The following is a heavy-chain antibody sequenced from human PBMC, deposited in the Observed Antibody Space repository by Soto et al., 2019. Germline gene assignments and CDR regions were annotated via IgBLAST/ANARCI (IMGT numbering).Heavy chain of an antibody. Sequence: QVQLQESGPGLMQPSETLSLTCTVSRGSINGHYWSWIRQPPGKSLEWIGHFYYSGTANYNPYLKGRVTMSVDSSKSHFSLKLSSVTAADTAVYYCATVGSGGWRYPFYYWGQGILVTVSS. CDR3: ATVGSGGWRYPFYY. V-gene: IGHV4-59*11. D-gene: IGHD6-19*01. J-gene: IGHJ4*02. CDR1: RGSINGHY. CDR2: FYYSGTA.